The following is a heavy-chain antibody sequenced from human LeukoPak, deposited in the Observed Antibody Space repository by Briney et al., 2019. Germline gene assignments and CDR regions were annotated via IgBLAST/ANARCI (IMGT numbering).Heavy chain of an antibody. CDR3: ARDLSTVVTPGGFDY. CDR1: GFAVSRNY. CDR2: IYSGGST. D-gene: IGHD4-23*01. J-gene: IGHJ4*02. V-gene: IGHV3-66*01. Sequence: GGSLRLSCAASGFAVSRNYMTWVRQALGKGLEWVSVIYSGGSTYYADSVKGRFTISRDNSKNTLYLQMNSLRAEDTAVYYCARDLSTVVTPGGFDYWGQGTLVTVSS.